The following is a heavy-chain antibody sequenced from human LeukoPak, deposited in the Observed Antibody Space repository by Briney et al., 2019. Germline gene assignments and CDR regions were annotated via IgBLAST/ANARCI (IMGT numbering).Heavy chain of an antibody. Sequence: ASVKVSCKASGYTFTGYYMHWVRQAPGQGLEWMGWINPNSGGTKYAQKFQGRVTMTRDTSISTVYMELSRLRSDDTAVYYCARDKQLDWAHYHYCYMDVWAKGPRSPSP. J-gene: IGHJ6*03. CDR3: ARDKQLDWAHYHYCYMDV. D-gene: IGHD3-3*01. CDR1: GYTFTGYY. V-gene: IGHV1-2*02. CDR2: INPNSGGT.